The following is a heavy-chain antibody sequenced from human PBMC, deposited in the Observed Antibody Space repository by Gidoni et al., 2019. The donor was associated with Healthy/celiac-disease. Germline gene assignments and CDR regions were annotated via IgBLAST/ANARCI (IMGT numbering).Heavy chain of an antibody. J-gene: IGHJ4*02. CDR1: GFTFDDYT. CDR2: ISWDGGST. Sequence: EVQLVESGGVVVQPGGSLRLSCAASGFTFDDYTMHWVRQAPGKGLGWVSLISWDGGSTYYADSVKGRFTISRDNSKNSLYLQMNSLRTEDTALYYCAKAPDFWSGYYTSWGQGTLVTVSS. CDR3: AKAPDFWSGYYTS. D-gene: IGHD3-3*01. V-gene: IGHV3-43*01.